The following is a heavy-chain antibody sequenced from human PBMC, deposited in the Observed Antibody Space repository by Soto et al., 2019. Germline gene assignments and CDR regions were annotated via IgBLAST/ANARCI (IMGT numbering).Heavy chain of an antibody. Sequence: QAGGSRLSCAAAGFTFSTYSMNWVRQAPGKGLEWVSYISSGSSTIYYADSVKGRFTISRDNAKNSLYLQMDSLRAEDTAVYYATRSAYMDVWGTGTTVTVSS. CDR3: TRSAYMDV. CDR2: ISSGSSTI. J-gene: IGHJ6*03. CDR1: GFTFSTYS. D-gene: IGHD2-2*01. V-gene: IGHV3-48*01.